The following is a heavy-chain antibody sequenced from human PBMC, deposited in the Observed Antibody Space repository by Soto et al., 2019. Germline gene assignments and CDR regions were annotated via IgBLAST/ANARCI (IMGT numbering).Heavy chain of an antibody. CDR1: GGSFSCYY. CDR2: INHSGST. D-gene: IGHD6-13*01. CDR3: ARTXRLYSSSSWTYYYYYGMDV. Sequence: PSETLSLTCAVYGGSFSCYYWSWIRQPPGKGLERIGEINHSGSTNYNPSLKSRVTISVDTSKNQFSLKLSSVTAADTAVYYCARTXRLYSSSSWTYYYYYGMDVSGQGTTVTVSS. J-gene: IGHJ6*02. V-gene: IGHV4-34*01.